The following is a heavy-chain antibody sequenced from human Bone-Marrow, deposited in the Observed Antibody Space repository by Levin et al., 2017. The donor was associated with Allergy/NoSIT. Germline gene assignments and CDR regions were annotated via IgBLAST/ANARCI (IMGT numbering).Heavy chain of an antibody. CDR2: ISSDGRGT. CDR1: GFTFSRFA. CDR3: AKDSIHYDFWSGERRD. D-gene: IGHD3-3*01. V-gene: IGHV3-23*01. Sequence: GGSLRLSCAASGFTFSRFAMSWVRQAPGKGLEWVAAISSDGRGTYYADSVQGRFTISRDNSKETLNLEINSLRAEDTAIYYCAKDSIHYDFWSGERRDWGQGTQLTVSS. J-gene: IGHJ4*02.